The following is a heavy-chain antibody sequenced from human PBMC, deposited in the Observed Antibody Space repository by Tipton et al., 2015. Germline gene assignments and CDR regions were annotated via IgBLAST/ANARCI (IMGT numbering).Heavy chain of an antibody. CDR1: GGSVTSGSYY. J-gene: IGHJ4*02. CDR3: ASPSLPHDRGDYYFQS. D-gene: IGHD2-21*02. V-gene: IGHV4-39*07. Sequence: TLSLTCTVSGGSVTSGSYYWSWIRQPPGKGLEWIGSISHSGNTYYNPSLKSRVAISVDTSKNQFSLKVNSVTAADTAVYYCASPSLPHDRGDYYFQSWGQGSLVTVSS. CDR2: ISHSGNT.